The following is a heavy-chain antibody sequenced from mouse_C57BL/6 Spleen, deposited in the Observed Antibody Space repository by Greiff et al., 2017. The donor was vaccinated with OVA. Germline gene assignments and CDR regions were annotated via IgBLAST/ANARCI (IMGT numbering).Heavy chain of an antibody. CDR2: ISSGGDYI. D-gene: IGHD1-1*01. CDR3: TRDGSTVVAPWYAMDY. J-gene: IGHJ4*01. CDR1: GFTFSSYA. Sequence: EVKLMESGEGLVKPGGSLKLSCAASGFTFSSYAMSWVRQTPEKRLEWVAYISSGGDYIYYADTVKGRFTISRDNARNTLYLQMSSLKSEDTAMYYCTRDGSTVVAPWYAMDYWGQGTSVTVSS. V-gene: IGHV5-9-1*02.